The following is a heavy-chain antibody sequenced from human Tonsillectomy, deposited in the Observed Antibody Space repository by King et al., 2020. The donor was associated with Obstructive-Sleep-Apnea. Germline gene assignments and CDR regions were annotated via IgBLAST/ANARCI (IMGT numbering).Heavy chain of an antibody. V-gene: IGHV3-23*04. J-gene: IGHJ4*02. Sequence: VQLVESGGGLVQPGGSLRLSCVASGFIFSNYAMNWVRQAPGKGLEWVTSIGGSGGSTDYADSVKGRFTISRDSSKNTLNLQMNSLGVEDTAVYSCAKATLVYFGSGSPAAFDSWGQGPLVTVSS. CDR3: AKATLVYFGSGSPAAFDS. CDR2: IGGSGGST. D-gene: IGHD3-10*01. CDR1: GFIFSNYA.